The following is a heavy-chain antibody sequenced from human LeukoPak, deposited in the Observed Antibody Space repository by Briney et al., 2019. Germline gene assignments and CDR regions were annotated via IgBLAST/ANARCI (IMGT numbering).Heavy chain of an antibody. CDR2: TRSTTRYI. D-gene: IGHD6-19*01. CDR3: ARIRIGVAFFDY. CDR1: GVSFSKYT. V-gene: IGHV3-21*01. Sequence: PGGSLRLSCAASGVSFSKYTMNWVRQAPGKGLEWVSSTRSTTRYIYYAASVKGRFPSSRDHAKNALYLEMNSLRAADTGGYYCARIRIGVAFFDYWGQGTLVTVSS. J-gene: IGHJ4*02.